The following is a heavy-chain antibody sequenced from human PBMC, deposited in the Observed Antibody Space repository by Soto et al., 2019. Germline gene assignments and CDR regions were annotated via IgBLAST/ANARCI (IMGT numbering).Heavy chain of an antibody. CDR3: ARHPSLASIDY. D-gene: IGHD3-16*02. J-gene: IGHJ4*02. CDR2: IYSGDSDT. V-gene: IGHV5-51*01. CDR1: GYSFTSYW. Sequence: PGESLKISCKGSGYSFTSYWIGWVCQIPGKGLEWMGIIYSGDSDTRYSPCFQGQVTISADKSISTAYLQWSRLKASDTAMYYCARHPSLASIDYWGQGTLVTVSS.